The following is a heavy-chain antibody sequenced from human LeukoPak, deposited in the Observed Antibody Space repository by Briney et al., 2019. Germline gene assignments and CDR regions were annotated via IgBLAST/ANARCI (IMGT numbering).Heavy chain of an antibody. CDR2: IYPGDSDT. Sequence: GESLKTSCKSSGYSFTTYWIGWVRQMPGKGLEWMGIIYPGDSDTRYSPSFQGQVTISADNSISTAYLQWSSLKASDTAMYYCARATWELVDPYYFDYWGQGTHVTVSS. J-gene: IGHJ4*02. CDR1: GYSFTTYW. V-gene: IGHV5-51*01. D-gene: IGHD1-26*01. CDR3: ARATWELVDPYYFDY.